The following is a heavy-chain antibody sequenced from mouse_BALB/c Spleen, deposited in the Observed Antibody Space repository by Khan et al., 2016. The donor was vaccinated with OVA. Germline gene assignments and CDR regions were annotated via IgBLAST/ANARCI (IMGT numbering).Heavy chain of an antibody. Sequence: VQLKQSGAELVRPGALVKLSCKASGFNIKDYYMHWVKQRPEQGLEWIGWIDPENGNTIYDPKFQGKASITADTSSNTAYLQLSSLTSEDTAFYYCAAGFAYWGQGTLVTVSA. CDR3: AAGFAY. J-gene: IGHJ3*01. CDR2: IDPENGNT. CDR1: GFNIKDYY. V-gene: IGHV14-1*02.